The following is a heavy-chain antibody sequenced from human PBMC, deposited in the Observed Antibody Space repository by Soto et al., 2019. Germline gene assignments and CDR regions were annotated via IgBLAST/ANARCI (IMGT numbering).Heavy chain of an antibody. CDR1: GYSCTGHY. Sequence: ASVKVSCKASGYSCTGHYMHWVLRAPGRGLEWMGWVNLNTGGTDYAQEFQGRVTMTTATSIRTVYLEVTELKFDDTAIYYCARDPSSFLGRVYGMDVWGQGTAVTVSS. J-gene: IGHJ6*02. V-gene: IGHV1-2*02. CDR2: VNLNTGGT. CDR3: ARDPSSFLGRVYGMDV.